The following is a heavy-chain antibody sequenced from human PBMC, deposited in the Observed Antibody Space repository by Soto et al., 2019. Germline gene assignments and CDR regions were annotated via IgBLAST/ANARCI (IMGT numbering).Heavy chain of an antibody. CDR3: ARSPFWYGDFPTDFDP. V-gene: IGHV1-2*02. D-gene: IGHD4-17*01. CDR1: GFTFTGHY. J-gene: IGHJ5*02. Sequence: ASVKVSCKASGFTFTGHYIHWVRQAPGQGLEWMGWINPNSGGTNYAQKFQGRVTITADESTSTAYMELSSLRSEDTAVYYCARSPFWYGDFPTDFDPWGQGTLVTVSS. CDR2: INPNSGGT.